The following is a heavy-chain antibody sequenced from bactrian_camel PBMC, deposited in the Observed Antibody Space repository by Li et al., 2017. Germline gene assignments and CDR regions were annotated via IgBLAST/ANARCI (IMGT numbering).Heavy chain of an antibody. Sequence: DVQLVESGGGLVQPGGSLVLSCLASGFGFEHYYMTWVRQAPGKGLEWVSAINSGGGSTYYADSVKGRFTISRDNAKNTLYLRLNSLKTEDTAMYYCTKVMEDDYVFGSWGQGTQVTVS. D-gene: IGHD4*01. V-gene: IGHV3S40*01. J-gene: IGHJ6*01. CDR2: INSGGGST. CDR3: TKVMEDDYVFGS. CDR1: GFGFEHYY.